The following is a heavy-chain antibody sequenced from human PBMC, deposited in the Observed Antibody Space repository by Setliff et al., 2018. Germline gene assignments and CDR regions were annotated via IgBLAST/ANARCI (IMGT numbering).Heavy chain of an antibody. CDR2: IYYSGST. J-gene: IGHJ4*02. CDR3: ARESPLDDYVWGSYRSYYFDY. V-gene: IGHV4-59*01. Sequence: SETLSLTCTVSGGSISSYYWSWIRQPPGKGLEWIGYIYYSGSTNYNPSLKSRVTILVDTSKNQFSLKLSSVTAADTAVYYCARESPLDDYVWGSYRSYYFDYWGQGTLVTVSS. CDR1: GGSISSYY. D-gene: IGHD3-16*02.